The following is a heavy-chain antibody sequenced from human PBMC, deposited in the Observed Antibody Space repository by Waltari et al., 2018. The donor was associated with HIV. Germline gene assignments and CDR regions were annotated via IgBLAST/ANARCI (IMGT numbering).Heavy chain of an antibody. V-gene: IGHV4-39*01. D-gene: IGHD6-19*01. CDR3: VRHGGGWAPGGFDY. CDR1: GGSISSSSYY. CDR2: IYYSGST. Sequence: QLQLQESGPGLVKPSETLSLTCTVSGGSISSSSYYWGWIRQAPGKGLEWIGSIYYSGSTYYNPSLKSRVTISVDTSKNQFSLKLSSVTAADTAVYHCVRHGGGWAPGGFDYWGQGTLVTVSS. J-gene: IGHJ4*02.